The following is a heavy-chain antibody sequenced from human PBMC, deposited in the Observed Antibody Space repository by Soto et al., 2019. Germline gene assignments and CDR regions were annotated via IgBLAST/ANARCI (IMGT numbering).Heavy chain of an antibody. CDR3: ARDDNYDILIGGGIHGGMDV. J-gene: IGHJ6*02. V-gene: IGHV1-69*13. Sequence: GASVKVSCKASGGTFSSYAISWVRQAPGQGLEWMGGIIPIFGTANYAQKFQGRVTITADESTSTAYMELSSLRSEDTAVYYRARDDNYDILIGGGIHGGMDVWGQGTTVTVSS. CDR1: GGTFSSYA. CDR2: IIPIFGTA. D-gene: IGHD3-9*01.